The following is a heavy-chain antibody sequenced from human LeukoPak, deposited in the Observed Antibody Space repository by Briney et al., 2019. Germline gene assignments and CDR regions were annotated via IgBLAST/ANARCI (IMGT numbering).Heavy chain of an antibody. CDR2: INTNTGNP. Sequence: ASVKVSCKASGYTFTSYYMHWVRQAPGQGLEWMGWINTNTGNPTYAQGFTGRFVFSLDTSVSTAYLQISSLKAEDTAVYYCARGGSGYGDYYYYYGMDVWGQGTTVTVSS. J-gene: IGHJ6*02. D-gene: IGHD5-12*01. CDR1: GYTFTSYY. CDR3: ARGGSGYGDYYYYYGMDV. V-gene: IGHV7-4-1*02.